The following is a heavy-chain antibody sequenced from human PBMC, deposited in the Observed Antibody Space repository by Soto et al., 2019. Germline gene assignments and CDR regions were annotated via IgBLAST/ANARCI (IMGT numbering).Heavy chain of an antibody. Sequence: QVQLVESGGGVVQPGRSLRLSCAASGFTFSSYAMHWVRQAPGKGLEWVAVISYDGSNKYYADSVKGRFTISRDNSKNTPDVQMSSLRAEDTAVYYCARESEQWLNNRAEDFQHWGQGTLVTVCS. CDR2: ISYDGSNK. J-gene: IGHJ1*01. CDR3: ARESEQWLNNRAEDFQH. D-gene: IGHD6-19*01. V-gene: IGHV3-30-3*01. CDR1: GFTFSSYA.